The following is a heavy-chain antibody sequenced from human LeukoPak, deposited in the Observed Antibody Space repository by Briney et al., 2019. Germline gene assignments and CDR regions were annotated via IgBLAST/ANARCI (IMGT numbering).Heavy chain of an antibody. CDR2: ISPDGNIT. J-gene: IGHJ4*02. CDR3: ARGCSAIRCPADY. Sequence: PGGSLRLSCAASGFTLSNYWLHWVRQAPEEGLVWVSQISPDGNITPYADSVKGRFTISRDNSKNTLYLQMNALKAEDTAVYFCARGCSAIRCPADYWGQGSLVTVSS. D-gene: IGHD2-15*01. V-gene: IGHV3-74*01. CDR1: GFTLSNYW.